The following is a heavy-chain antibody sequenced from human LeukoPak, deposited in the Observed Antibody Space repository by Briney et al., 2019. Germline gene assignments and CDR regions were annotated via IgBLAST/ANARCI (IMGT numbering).Heavy chain of an antibody. CDR2: HYWNDNK. J-gene: IGHJ4*02. CDR1: GFSLTTDEVG. V-gene: IGHV2-5*01. Sequence: QSGPTLVEPTQTLTLTCTFSGFSLTTDEVGVGWIRQPPGKALEWLALHYWNDNKFYSPSLQSRLTITKDTSKNQVALTMTSVDPVDTATYYCAYQVYSSGWHPFAYWGQGILVTVAS. D-gene: IGHD6-25*01. CDR3: AYQVYSSGWHPFAY.